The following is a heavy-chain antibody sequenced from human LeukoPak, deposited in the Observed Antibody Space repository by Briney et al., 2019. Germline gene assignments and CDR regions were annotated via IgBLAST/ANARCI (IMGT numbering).Heavy chain of an antibody. CDR1: GGTFSSYA. D-gene: IGHD2-8*01. Sequence: SVKVSCKASGGTFSSYAISWVRQAPGQGLEWMGGIIPIFGTANYAQKFQGRVTITADESTSTAYMELSSLRPEDTAVYYCARASYPGMHAGYWGQGTLVTVSS. V-gene: IGHV1-69*13. CDR3: ARASYPGMHAGY. CDR2: IIPIFGTA. J-gene: IGHJ4*02.